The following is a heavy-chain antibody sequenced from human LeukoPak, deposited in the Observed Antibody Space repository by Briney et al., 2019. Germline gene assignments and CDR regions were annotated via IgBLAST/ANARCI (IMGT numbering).Heavy chain of an antibody. CDR2: IWYDGTNK. Sequence: GGSLRLSCAASGFTFSSYGMHWVRQAPGKGLEWVAGIWYDGTNKYYADSVKGRFTISRDDSKNTLYLQMDSLRAEDTAVYYCARDFTTGYYMFDYWGQGTLVTVSS. J-gene: IGHJ4*02. CDR3: ARDFTTGYYMFDY. CDR1: GFTFSSYG. D-gene: IGHD3-9*01. V-gene: IGHV3-33*01.